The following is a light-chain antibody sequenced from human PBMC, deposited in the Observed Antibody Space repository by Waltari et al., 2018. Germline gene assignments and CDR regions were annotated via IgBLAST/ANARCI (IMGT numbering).Light chain of an antibody. CDR3: QALDRRTVEVV. CDR2: QNN. CDR1: KFANKN. V-gene: IGLV3-1*01. Sequence: SYDLTQPPSVSVSPGQTASITCPGDKFANKNFCCYQQKPGQSPVLVIYQNNKRPSGIPERFSASNSGSTATLTMSGVQSTDEADYYCQALDRRTVEVVFGGGTRLAVL. J-gene: IGLJ2*01.